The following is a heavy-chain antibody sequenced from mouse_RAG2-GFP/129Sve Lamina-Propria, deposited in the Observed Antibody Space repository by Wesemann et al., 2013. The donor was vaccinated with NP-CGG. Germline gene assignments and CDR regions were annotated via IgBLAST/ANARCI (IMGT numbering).Heavy chain of an antibody. CDR1: GYTFTDYY. CDR2: INPNNGGT. CDR3: TRIDDGYWRMDY. Sequence: EVQLQQSGPELVKPGASVKISCKASGYTFTDYYMNWVKQSHGKSLEWIGYINPNNGGTSYNQKFKGKATLTVNKSSSTAYMELRSLTSEDSAVYYCTRIDDGYWRMDYWGQGTSVTVSS. V-gene: IGHV1-26*01. D-gene: IGHD2-3*01. J-gene: IGHJ4*01.